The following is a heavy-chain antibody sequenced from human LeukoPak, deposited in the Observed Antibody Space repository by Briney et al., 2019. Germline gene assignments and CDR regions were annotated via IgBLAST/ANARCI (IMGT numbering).Heavy chain of an antibody. CDR3: ARGYSSGGGAFDI. CDR1: GFTFSSYA. V-gene: IGHV3-30*04. CDR2: ISYDGSNK. J-gene: IGHJ3*02. D-gene: IGHD2-15*01. Sequence: GGSLRLSCAASGFTFSSYAMHWVRQAPGKGLEWVAVISYDGSNKYYADSVKGRFTISRDNSKNTLYLQMNSLRAEDTAVYYCARGYSSGGGAFDIWGQGTMVTVSS.